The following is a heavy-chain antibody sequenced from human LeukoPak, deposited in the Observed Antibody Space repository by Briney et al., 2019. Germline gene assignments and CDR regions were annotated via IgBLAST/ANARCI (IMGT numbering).Heavy chain of an antibody. CDR1: GFTFNRYW. D-gene: IGHD2/OR15-2a*01. J-gene: IGHJ4*02. V-gene: IGHV3-74*01. CDR3: ARGRGTIYMFDY. CDR2: INSDGSST. Sequence: GGSLRLSCAASGFTFNRYWMHWVRQVAGKGLAWVSRINSDGSSTTYADSVKGRFTISRDNARNTLYLQMNSLRAEDTAVYYCARGRGTIYMFDYWGQGTLVTVSS.